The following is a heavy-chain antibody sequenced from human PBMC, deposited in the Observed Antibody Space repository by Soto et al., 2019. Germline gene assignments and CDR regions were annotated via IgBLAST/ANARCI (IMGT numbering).Heavy chain of an antibody. CDR2: ISSSGNSM. CDR3: ARDSSGYYYPSHFDL. CDR1: GFTFSDHY. J-gene: IGHJ2*01. D-gene: IGHD3-22*01. Sequence: QVQLVESGGGLVMPGESLRLSCAASGFTFSDHYMSWIRQAPGKGLEWVSYISSSGNSMYYADSVKGRFTISRDNSKNTLYLQMNSLRAEDTAVYYCARDSSGYYYPSHFDLWGRGTLVTVSS. V-gene: IGHV3-11*04.